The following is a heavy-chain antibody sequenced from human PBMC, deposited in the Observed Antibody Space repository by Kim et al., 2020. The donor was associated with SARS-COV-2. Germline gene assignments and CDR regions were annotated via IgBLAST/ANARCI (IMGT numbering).Heavy chain of an antibody. V-gene: IGHV4-39*01. Sequence: SETLSLTCTVSGGSISSSSYYWGWIRQPPGKGLEWIGSIYYSGSTYYNPSLKSRVTISVDTSKNQFSLKLSSVTAADTAVYYCASGSWILQSVAGYWGQGTLVTVSS. CDR2: IYYSGST. CDR1: GGSISSSSYY. D-gene: IGHD5-18*01. J-gene: IGHJ4*02. CDR3: ASGSWILQSVAGY.